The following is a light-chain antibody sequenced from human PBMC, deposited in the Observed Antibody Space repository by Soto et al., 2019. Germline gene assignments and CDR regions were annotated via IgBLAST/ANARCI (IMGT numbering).Light chain of an antibody. Sequence: QSALTQPASVSGSPGQSITISCTGTSSDVGGYNYVSWYQQHPGKAPKLMICDVSNRPSGVSNRFSGSKSGNTASLTISGLQAEDEADYYCSSYISSSSVVFGGGTKLTVL. V-gene: IGLV2-14*01. CDR3: SSYISSSSVV. CDR1: SSDVGGYNY. CDR2: DVS. J-gene: IGLJ2*01.